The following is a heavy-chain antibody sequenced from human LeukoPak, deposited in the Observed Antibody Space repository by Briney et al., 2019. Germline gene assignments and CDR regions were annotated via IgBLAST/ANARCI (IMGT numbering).Heavy chain of an antibody. CDR2: ISYDGNNK. J-gene: IGHJ6*03. Sequence: GGSLRLSCAASGFTFSRNVMHWVRQAPGKGLEWVALISYDGNNKFYADSVKGRFTISRDNSRNTLYLQMNSLRGEDAAVYSCARGGIPTGPYYYFYYMDIWGKGTAVTVSS. CDR1: GFTFSRNV. CDR3: ARGGIPTGPYYYFYYMDI. V-gene: IGHV3-30*01. D-gene: IGHD3-10*01.